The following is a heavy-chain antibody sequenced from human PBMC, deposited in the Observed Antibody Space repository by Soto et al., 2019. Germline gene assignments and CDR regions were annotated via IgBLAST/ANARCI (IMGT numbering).Heavy chain of an antibody. Sequence: ASVKVSCKASGYTFTSYGISWVRQAPGQGLEWMGWISAYNGNTNYAQKLQGRVTMTTDTSTSTAYMELRSLRSDDTAVYYCARDTLYMVRDPPRGNSGMVVWGQGTTVTVSS. J-gene: IGHJ6*02. CDR3: ARDTLYMVRDPPRGNSGMVV. V-gene: IGHV1-18*01. CDR1: GYTFTSYG. CDR2: ISAYNGNT. D-gene: IGHD3-10*01.